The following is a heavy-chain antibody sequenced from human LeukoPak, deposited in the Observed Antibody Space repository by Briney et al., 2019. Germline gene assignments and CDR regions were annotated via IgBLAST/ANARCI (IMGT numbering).Heavy chain of an antibody. CDR2: ISGSGGST. CDR1: GFTFSSYA. CDR3: ARGFHDAFDI. J-gene: IGHJ3*02. V-gene: IGHV3-23*01. Sequence: PGGSLRLSCAASGFTFSSYAMGWVRQAPGKGLEWVSAISGSGGSTFYADSVKGRFAISRDNAKNMLYLEMNSLRADDTAVFYCARGFHDAFDIWGQGTMVTVSS.